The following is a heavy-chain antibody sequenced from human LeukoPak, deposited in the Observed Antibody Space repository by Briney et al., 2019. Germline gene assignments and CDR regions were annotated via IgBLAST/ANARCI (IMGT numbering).Heavy chain of an antibody. Sequence: PGRSLRLSCAASGFSFSSSGMHWVRQAPGKGLEWVAVIWYHGRNEYYADSVKGRFTISRDNSENTLFLQMNSLRAEDTAVYYCARSGIEGMDVWGQGTTVTVSS. V-gene: IGHV3-33*01. CDR3: ARSGIEGMDV. J-gene: IGHJ6*02. CDR1: GFSFSSSG. D-gene: IGHD6-13*01. CDR2: IWYHGRNE.